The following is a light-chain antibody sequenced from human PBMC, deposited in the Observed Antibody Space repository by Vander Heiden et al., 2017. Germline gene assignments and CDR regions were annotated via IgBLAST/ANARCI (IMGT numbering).Light chain of an antibody. J-gene: IGKJ4*01. CDR2: NAS. CDR3: QQSYSPPLT. Sequence: DIHMTQSPTSLSAYVGGTVTIPCRASQSISKSLNWYQQKLHLAPSLLIYNASTLRSGVPARFSGGGYGTDFTLTISRLQPEDFAIYYCQQSYSPPLTFGGGTKVEIQ. V-gene: IGKV1-39*01. CDR1: QSISKS.